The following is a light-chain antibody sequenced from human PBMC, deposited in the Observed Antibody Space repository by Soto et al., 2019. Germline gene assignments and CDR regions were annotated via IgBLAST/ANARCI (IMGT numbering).Light chain of an antibody. CDR2: DAS. CDR3: QQYGSSRT. J-gene: IGKJ1*01. V-gene: IGKV3-20*01. Sequence: ENVLTQSPGTLSLSPGESATLSCRASQNVARNYLAWFQQRPGQAPRLLIYDASTRATGIPDRFSGSGSGTDFTLTISRLEPEDFAVYYCQQYGSSRTFGQGTKVDIK. CDR1: QNVARNY.